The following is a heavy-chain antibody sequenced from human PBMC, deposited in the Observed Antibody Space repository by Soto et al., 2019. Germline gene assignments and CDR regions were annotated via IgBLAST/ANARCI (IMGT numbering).Heavy chain of an antibody. CDR3: ARVTTPGGFDP. D-gene: IGHD1-1*01. J-gene: IGHJ5*02. V-gene: IGHV1-18*04. CDR1: GYTFTSHD. Sequence: QVKLVQSGAGVKKPGASVKVSCEASGYTFTSHDIAWVRQAPGQGLEWMGWVSAYNGNTNYAPKFQGSVTMTTDTSTSTAFMELRSLRSADTAMYYCARVTTPGGFDPWGQGTLITVSS. CDR2: VSAYNGNT.